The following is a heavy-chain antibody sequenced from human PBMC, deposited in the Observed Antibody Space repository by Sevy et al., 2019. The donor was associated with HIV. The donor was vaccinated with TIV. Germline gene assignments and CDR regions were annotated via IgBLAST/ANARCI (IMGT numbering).Heavy chain of an antibody. J-gene: IGHJ4*02. CDR1: GFTFSSYG. Sequence: GGSLRLSCAASGFTFSSYGMHWVRQAPGKGLEWVAVIWYDGSNKYYADSVKGRFTISRDNSKNTLYLQMNSLRAEDTAVYYCARDLDGSGYYNYFDYWGQRTLVTVSS. CDR2: IWYDGSNK. D-gene: IGHD3-22*01. CDR3: ARDLDGSGYYNYFDY. V-gene: IGHV3-33*01.